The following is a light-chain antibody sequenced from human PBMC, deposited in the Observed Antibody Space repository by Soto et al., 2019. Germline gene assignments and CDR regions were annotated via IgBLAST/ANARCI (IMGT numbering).Light chain of an antibody. CDR3: MQGSHWAT. CDR2: QVS. V-gene: IGKV2-30*01. J-gene: IGKJ2*01. Sequence: VVMTQSPLSLPVTLGQPASISCRSSQSLVSSDGNTYFNWLHQRPGQSPRRLIYQVSKRDSGVPDRFSDSGSGTDFTLTISRVEAEDVGVYYCMQGSHWATFGQGTKLEI. CDR1: QSLVSSDGNTY.